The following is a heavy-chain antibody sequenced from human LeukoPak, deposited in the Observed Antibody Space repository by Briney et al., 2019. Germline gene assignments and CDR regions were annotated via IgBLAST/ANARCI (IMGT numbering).Heavy chain of an antibody. CDR3: ARGGFYYYYYMDV. V-gene: IGHV1-2*02. CDR2: INPKSGGT. J-gene: IGHJ6*03. Sequence: ASVKVSCKASGYTFTGYYMHWVRQASGQGLEWMGWINPKSGGTNYAQKFQGRVTMTRDTSISTAYMELSRLRSDDTAVYYCARGGFYYYYYMDVWGKGTTVTISS. CDR1: GYTFTGYY. D-gene: IGHD6-25*01.